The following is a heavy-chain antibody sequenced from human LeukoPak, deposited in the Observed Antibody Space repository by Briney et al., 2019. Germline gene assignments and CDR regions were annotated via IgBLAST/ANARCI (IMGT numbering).Heavy chain of an antibody. Sequence: GGSLRLSCSASGFTFSSFAMFWVRQAPGKGLEYVSGISSDGGRTNYADSVKARFTISRDNSTVTLYLQMTSLRPEDTAIYYCVKDPSGNYFYFDYWGQGTLVTVSS. J-gene: IGHJ4*02. CDR2: ISSDGGRT. V-gene: IGHV3-64D*09. CDR1: GFTFSSFA. D-gene: IGHD1-26*01. CDR3: VKDPSGNYFYFDY.